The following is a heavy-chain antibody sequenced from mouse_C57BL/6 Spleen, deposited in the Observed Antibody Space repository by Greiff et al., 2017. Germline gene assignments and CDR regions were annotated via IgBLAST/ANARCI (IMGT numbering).Heavy chain of an antibody. CDR3: AGYYGSYSYWYFDV. V-gene: IGHV2-5*01. Sequence: QVHVKQSGPGLVQPSQSLSITCTVSGFSLTSYGVHWVRQSPGKGLEWLGVIWRGGSTDYNAAFMSRLSITEDNSKSQVFFKMNSLQADDTAIYYCAGYYGSYSYWYFDVWGTGTTVTVSS. CDR1: GFSLTSYG. CDR2: IWRGGST. D-gene: IGHD2-1*01. J-gene: IGHJ1*03.